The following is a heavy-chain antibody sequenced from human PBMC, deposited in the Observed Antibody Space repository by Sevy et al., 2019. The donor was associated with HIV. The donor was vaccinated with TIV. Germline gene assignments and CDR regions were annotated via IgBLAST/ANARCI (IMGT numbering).Heavy chain of an antibody. V-gene: IGHV1-2*06. CDR1: GYTFTGYY. CDR3: AREGSSGYSAPYWFDP. Sequence: ASVKVSCKASGYTFTGYYMHWVRQAPGQGLEWMGRINPNSGGTNYAQKFQGRVTMTRDTSISTAYMELSRLRSDDTAVSYCAREGSSGYSAPYWFDPWGQGTLVTVSS. J-gene: IGHJ5*02. D-gene: IGHD3-22*01. CDR2: INPNSGGT.